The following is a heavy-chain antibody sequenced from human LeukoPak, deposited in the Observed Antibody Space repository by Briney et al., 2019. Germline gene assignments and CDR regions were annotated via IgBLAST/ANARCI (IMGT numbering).Heavy chain of an antibody. Sequence: SETLSLTCAVYGGSFSGYYWSWIRQPPGKGLEWIGEINHSGSTNYNPSLKSRVTISVDTSKNQFSLKLSSVTAADTAVYYCAREKDYWGQGTLVAVSS. CDR2: INHSGST. J-gene: IGHJ4*02. CDR3: AREKDY. CDR1: GGSFSGYY. V-gene: IGHV4-34*01.